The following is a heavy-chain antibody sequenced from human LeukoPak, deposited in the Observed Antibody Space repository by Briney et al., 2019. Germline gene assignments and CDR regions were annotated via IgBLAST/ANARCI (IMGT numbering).Heavy chain of an antibody. V-gene: IGHV3-23*01. CDR2: ISDGVGTT. D-gene: IGHD3-10*01. CDR3: AKAFQRGVLITTQD. Sequence: PGGSLRLSCAASGFTFSDYAMSWVRQAPGKGLEWVSVISDGVGTTYYAVSVRGRFTISRDNSKNRLYLQMNSLRGKDTAVYYCAKAFQRGVLITTQDWGQRTQVTV. CDR1: GFTFSDYA. J-gene: IGHJ4*02.